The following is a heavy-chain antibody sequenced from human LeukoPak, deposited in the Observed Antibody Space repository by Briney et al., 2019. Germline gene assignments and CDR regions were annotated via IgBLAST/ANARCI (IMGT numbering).Heavy chain of an antibody. V-gene: IGHV3-66*01. CDR1: GFTVSSNY. D-gene: IGHD5-12*01. Sequence: GGSLRLSCAASGFTVSSNYMSWVRQAPGKGLEWVSVIYSGGSTYYADSVKGRFTISRDNSENTLYLQMNSLRAEDTAVYYCARTSGYDYWDFDYWGQGTLVTVSS. CDR3: ARTSGYDYWDFDY. CDR2: IYSGGST. J-gene: IGHJ4*02.